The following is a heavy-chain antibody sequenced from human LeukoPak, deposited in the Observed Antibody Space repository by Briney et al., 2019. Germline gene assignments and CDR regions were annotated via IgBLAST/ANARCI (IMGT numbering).Heavy chain of an antibody. V-gene: IGHV1-18*01. D-gene: IGHD3-3*01. CDR2: ISAYNGNT. J-gene: IGHJ4*02. Sequence: ASVKVSCKASGYTFTSYGISWVRQAPGQGLEWMGWISAYNGNTNYAQKLQGRVTMTTDTSTSTAYVELRSLRSDDTAVYYCARDDFPLTGVRFLEWHPPVYWGQGTLVTVSS. CDR1: GYTFTSYG. CDR3: ARDDFPLTGVRFLEWHPPVY.